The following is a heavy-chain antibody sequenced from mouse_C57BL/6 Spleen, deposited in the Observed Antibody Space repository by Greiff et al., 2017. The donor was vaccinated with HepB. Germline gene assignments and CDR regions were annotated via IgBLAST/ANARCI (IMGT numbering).Heavy chain of an antibody. J-gene: IGHJ2*01. Sequence: QVQLQQPGAELVKPGASVKLSCKASGYTFTSYWMHWVKQRPGQGLEWIGMIHPNSGSTNYNEKFKSKATLTVDKSSSTAYMQLSSLTSEDSAVYYCASGGVYYGSSPDYWGQGTTLTVSS. V-gene: IGHV1-64*01. CDR1: GYTFTSYW. CDR3: ASGGVYYGSSPDY. D-gene: IGHD1-1*01. CDR2: IHPNSGST.